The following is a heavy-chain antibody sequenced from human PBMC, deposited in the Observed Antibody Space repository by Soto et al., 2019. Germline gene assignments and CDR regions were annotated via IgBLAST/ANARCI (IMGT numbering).Heavy chain of an antibody. Sequence: SQTLSLTCAISGDSVSSNSAAWNWIRQSPSRGLEWLGRTYYRTKWYNDYAVSVKSRITINPDTSKNQFSLQLNSVTPEATAVYYCARGSVVGATSAEYFKHWGQGTLVTVSS. CDR1: GDSVSSNSAA. V-gene: IGHV6-1*01. D-gene: IGHD1-26*01. CDR3: ARGSVVGATSAEYFKH. J-gene: IGHJ1*01. CDR2: TYYRTKWYN.